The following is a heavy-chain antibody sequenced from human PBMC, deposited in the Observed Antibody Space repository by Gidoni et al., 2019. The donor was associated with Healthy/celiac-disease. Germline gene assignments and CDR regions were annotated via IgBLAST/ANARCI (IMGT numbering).Heavy chain of an antibody. CDR1: GFTFRSYA. D-gene: IGHD3-9*01. V-gene: IGHV3-23*01. Sequence: EVQLLESGGGLVQPGGSLSLSCAASGFTFRSYAMSWVRQAPGKGLEWVSASSGSGGSTYYADSVKGRFTISRDNSKNTLYLQMNSLRAEDTAVYYCAKLPSGHYDILTGSLNDYWGQGTLVTVSS. CDR2: SSGSGGST. CDR3: AKLPSGHYDILTGSLNDY. J-gene: IGHJ4*02.